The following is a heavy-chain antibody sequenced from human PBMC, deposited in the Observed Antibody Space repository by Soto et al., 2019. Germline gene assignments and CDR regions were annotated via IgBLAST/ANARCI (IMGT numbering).Heavy chain of an antibody. CDR1: RYIFTGYQ. CDR2: LNPISGVT. Sequence: ASVKVSCKASRYIFTGYQIHWVRQAPGQGLEWMGWLNPISGVTKYAQKIQDRVTMTRDTSISTAYMELRSLRSDDTAVYHCAREPMVRRVNSPLDLWGQGKIVTVSS. D-gene: IGHD3-10*01. V-gene: IGHV1-2*02. CDR3: AREPMVRRVNSPLDL. J-gene: IGHJ3*01.